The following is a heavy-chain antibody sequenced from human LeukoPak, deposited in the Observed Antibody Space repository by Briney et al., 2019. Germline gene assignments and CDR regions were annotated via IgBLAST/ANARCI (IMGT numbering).Heavy chain of an antibody. Sequence: GGSLRLSCAASGFTFSSYAMSWVRQAPGKGLEWVLAISGSGGSTYYADSVKGRFTISRDNSKNTLYLQMNSLRAEDTAVYYCAKGGNGYNLPHDYWGQGTLVTVSS. J-gene: IGHJ4*02. V-gene: IGHV3-23*01. CDR1: GFTFSSYA. CDR2: ISGSGGST. D-gene: IGHD5-24*01. CDR3: AKGGNGYNLPHDY.